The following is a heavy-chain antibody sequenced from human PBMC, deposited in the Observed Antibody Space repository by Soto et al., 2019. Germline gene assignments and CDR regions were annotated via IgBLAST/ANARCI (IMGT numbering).Heavy chain of an antibody. CDR3: AGSYGSSWYKDNWFDS. V-gene: IGHV4-4*07. Sequence: SETLSLTCTVSGGSISSYYWSWIRQPAGKGLEWIGRIYTSESTNYNPSLKSRVTMSVDTSKNQFSLKLSSVTAADTAVYYCAGSYGSSWYKDNWFDSWGQGTLVTVSS. D-gene: IGHD6-13*01. J-gene: IGHJ5*01. CDR2: IYTSEST. CDR1: GGSISSYY.